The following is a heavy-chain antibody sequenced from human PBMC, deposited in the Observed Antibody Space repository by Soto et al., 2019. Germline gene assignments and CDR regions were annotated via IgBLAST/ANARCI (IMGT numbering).Heavy chain of an antibody. CDR3: SKDRPRRTSGYFFDY. V-gene: IGHV6-1*01. J-gene: IGHJ4*02. CDR1: GDSVSSNSAA. Sequence: SQTLSLTCAISGDSVSSNSAAWNWIRQSTSRGLEWLGRTYYRSKWYNEYAVSVKSRITINPDTSKNQFSLQLNSVTPEDTAVYYCSKDRPRRTSGYFFDYWGQGTPVTVSS. D-gene: IGHD1-1*01. CDR2: TYYRSKWYN.